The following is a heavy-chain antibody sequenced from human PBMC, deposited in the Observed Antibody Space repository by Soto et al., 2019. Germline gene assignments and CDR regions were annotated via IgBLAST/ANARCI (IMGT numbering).Heavy chain of an antibody. CDR2: INHSGST. CDR3: ARGQMATITLDFDY. J-gene: IGHJ4*02. V-gene: IGHV4-34*01. D-gene: IGHD5-12*01. CDR1: GGSFSGYY. Sequence: SETLSLTCAVYGGSFSGYYWSWIRQPPGKGLEWIGEINHSGSTNYNPSLKSRVTISVGTSKNQFSLKLSSVTAADTAVYYCARGQMATITLDFDYWGQGTLVTVSS.